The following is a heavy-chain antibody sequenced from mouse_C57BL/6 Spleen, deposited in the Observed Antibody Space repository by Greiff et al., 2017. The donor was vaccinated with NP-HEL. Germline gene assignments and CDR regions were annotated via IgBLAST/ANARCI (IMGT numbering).Heavy chain of an antibody. V-gene: IGHV3-6*01. CDR3: ARQDDAPFAY. J-gene: IGHJ3*01. CDR1: GYSITSGYY. Sequence: LKESGPGLVKPSQSLSLTCSVTGYSITSGYYWNWIRQFPGNKLEWMGYISYDGSNNYNPSLKNRISITRDTSKNQFFLKLNSVTTEDTATYYCARQDDAPFAYWGQGTLVTVSA. CDR2: ISYDGSN. D-gene: IGHD2-3*01.